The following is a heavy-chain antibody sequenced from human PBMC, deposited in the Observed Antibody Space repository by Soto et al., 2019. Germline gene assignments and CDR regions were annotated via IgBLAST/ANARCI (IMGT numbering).Heavy chain of an antibody. Sequence: SETLSLTCAVYGGSFSVYYWSWIRHPPGKGLEWIGEINHSGSTNYNPSLKSRVTISVDTSKNQFSLKLSSVTAADTAVYYCARGGIAGIVVVPAAPRGYYYYGMDVWGQGTTVTVSS. D-gene: IGHD2-2*01. CDR3: ARGGIAGIVVVPAAPRGYYYYGMDV. V-gene: IGHV4-34*01. CDR2: INHSGST. CDR1: GGSFSVYY. J-gene: IGHJ6*02.